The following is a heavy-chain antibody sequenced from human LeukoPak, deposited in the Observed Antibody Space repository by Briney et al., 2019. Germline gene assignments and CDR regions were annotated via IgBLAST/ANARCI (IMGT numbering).Heavy chain of an antibody. CDR1: GYTFTGYS. V-gene: IGHV1-2*02. Sequence: GASVKVSCKASGYTFTGYSMHWVRQAPGQWLVWMGWINPNSGGTNYAQKFQGRVTMTRDTSISTAYMELSRLRSDDTAVYYCARPKTGTTPWFDPWGQGTLVTVSS. CDR3: ARPKTGTTPWFDP. CDR2: INPNSGGT. J-gene: IGHJ5*02. D-gene: IGHD1-1*01.